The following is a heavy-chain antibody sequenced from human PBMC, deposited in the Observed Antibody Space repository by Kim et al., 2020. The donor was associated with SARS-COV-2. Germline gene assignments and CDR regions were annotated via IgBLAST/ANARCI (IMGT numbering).Heavy chain of an antibody. D-gene: IGHD6-13*01. V-gene: IGHV4-59*01. Sequence: SETLSLTCTVSGGSISSYYWSWIRQPPGKGLEWIGYIYYSGSTNYNPSLKSRVTISVDTSKNHFSLKLSSVTAADTAVYYCARDVHSSSWYGLYAFDIWGQGTMVTVSS. CDR2: IYYSGST. J-gene: IGHJ3*02. CDR1: GGSISSYY. CDR3: ARDVHSSSWYGLYAFDI.